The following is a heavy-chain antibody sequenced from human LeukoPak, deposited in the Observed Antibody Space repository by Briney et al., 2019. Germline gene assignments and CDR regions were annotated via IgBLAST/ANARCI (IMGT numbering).Heavy chain of an antibody. CDR1: GYSFTNYP. Sequence: ASVKVSCKASGYSFTNYPMTWVRQAPGQGLEWMGWINTNTGHPTYAQGFTGRLVFSFDTSVSPAYLQISSLKAEDTAVSHCARGRYAFDIWGQGTMVTVSS. J-gene: IGHJ3*02. V-gene: IGHV7-4-1*02. CDR3: ARGRYAFDI. CDR2: INTNTGHP.